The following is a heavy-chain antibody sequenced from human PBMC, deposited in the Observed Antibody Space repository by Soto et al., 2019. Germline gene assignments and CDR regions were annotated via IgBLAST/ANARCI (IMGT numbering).Heavy chain of an antibody. D-gene: IGHD2-8*01. V-gene: IGHV3-23*01. CDR2: ISGSGGSP. CDR1: GFSFSTYT. J-gene: IGHJ4*02. CDR3: AKARCTTSNCYVPDY. Sequence: GGSLSLSCAASGFSFSTYTMSWVRRAPGKGLEWVSAISGSGGSPSYADSVQGRFTISRDNPKKTLYLQMNSLRAEDTAVYYCAKARCTTSNCYVPDYWGQGTRVTVSS.